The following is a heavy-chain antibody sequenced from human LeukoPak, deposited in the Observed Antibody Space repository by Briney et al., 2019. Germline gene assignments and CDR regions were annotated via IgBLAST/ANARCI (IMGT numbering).Heavy chain of an antibody. J-gene: IGHJ3*02. Sequence: GGSLRLSCATSGFTFSSYGMHWVRQAPGKGLEWVAVIWYDGSDEYYTDSVKGRFTIFRDNSKDMLYLQMGSLRAEDTATYYCARAGDAFDIWGQGTMVTVSS. CDR2: IWYDGSDE. CDR1: GFTFSSYG. CDR3: ARAGDAFDI. V-gene: IGHV3-33*01.